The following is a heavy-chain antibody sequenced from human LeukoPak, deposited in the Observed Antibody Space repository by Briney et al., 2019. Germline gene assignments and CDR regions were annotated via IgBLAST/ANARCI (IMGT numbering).Heavy chain of an antibody. Sequence: KSSETLSLTCTVSGGSISSSSYYWGWIRQPPGKGLEWIGSMYYSGSTYYNPSLKSRVTISRDNAKNSLYLQMNSLRAEDTAVYYCVRDFMYNTACTGCWGQGTLVTVSS. CDR2: MYYSGST. D-gene: IGHD5-18*01. CDR1: GGSISSSSYY. J-gene: IGHJ4*02. CDR3: VRDFMYNTACTGC. V-gene: IGHV4-39*02.